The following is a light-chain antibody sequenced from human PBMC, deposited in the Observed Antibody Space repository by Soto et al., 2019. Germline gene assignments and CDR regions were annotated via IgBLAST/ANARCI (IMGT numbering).Light chain of an antibody. CDR2: QDT. J-gene: IGLJ1*01. V-gene: IGLV3-1*01. CDR1: RLGDKY. Sequence: SYELTQPPSVSVSPGQTASITCSGERLGDKYTCWYQQRPGQSPMLVIYQDTKRPSGIPERFSGSNSGNTATLTITGTQAVDEADYYCQVWDSSTLYVFGTGIKLTVL. CDR3: QVWDSSTLYV.